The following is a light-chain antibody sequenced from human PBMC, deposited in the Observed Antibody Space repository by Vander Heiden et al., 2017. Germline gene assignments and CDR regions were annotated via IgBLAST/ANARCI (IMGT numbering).Light chain of an antibody. Sequence: EIVSTQSPGTLSLSPGERATLSCRASQSVSSNCLAWYLQKPGQAPRLLIYDASKRANGIPDRFSGSGSGTDFTLTITRLEPEDFAVYYCQQFGTSPLTFGGGTKVEIK. CDR3: QQFGTSPLT. CDR2: DAS. V-gene: IGKV3-20*01. J-gene: IGKJ4*01. CDR1: QSVSSNC.